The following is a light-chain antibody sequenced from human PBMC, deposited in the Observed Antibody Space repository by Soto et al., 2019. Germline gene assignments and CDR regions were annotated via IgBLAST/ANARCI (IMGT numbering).Light chain of an antibody. CDR1: SSNVGGYKL. CDR3: CSHAGSWV. V-gene: IGLV2-23*02. J-gene: IGLJ3*02. Sequence: QSALTQPASVSGAPGQSITIACTGISSNVGGYKLVSWYQQYPGKAPKLIIYEVGKRPSGVSSRFSGSKSGNTASLTISGLQAEDEADYYCCSHAGSWVFGGGTKLTVL. CDR2: EVG.